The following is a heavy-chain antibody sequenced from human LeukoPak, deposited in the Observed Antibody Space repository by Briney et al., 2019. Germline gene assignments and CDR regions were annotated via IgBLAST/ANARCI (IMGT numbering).Heavy chain of an antibody. Sequence: SETLSLTCAVYGGSFSGYYWSWIRQPPGKGLEWIGEINHSGSTNYNPSLKSRVTISVDTSKNQFPLKLSSVTAADTAVYYCARGTVVKPFDYWGQGTLVTVSS. D-gene: IGHD4-23*01. J-gene: IGHJ4*02. CDR1: GGSFSGYY. CDR2: INHSGST. CDR3: ARGTVVKPFDY. V-gene: IGHV4-34*01.